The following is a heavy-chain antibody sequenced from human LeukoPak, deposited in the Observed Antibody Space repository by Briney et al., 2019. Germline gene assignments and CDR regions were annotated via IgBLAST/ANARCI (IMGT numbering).Heavy chain of an antibody. J-gene: IGHJ5*02. Sequence: ASVKVSCKASGYTFTSYAMNWVRQAPGQGLEWMGWINTNTGNPTYAQGFTGRFVFSLDTSVSTAYLQISSLKAGDTAVYYCARALHVFRYYDILTGSRWFDPWGQGTLVTVSS. CDR1: GYTFTSYA. D-gene: IGHD3-9*01. CDR3: ARALHVFRYYDILTGSRWFDP. CDR2: INTNTGNP. V-gene: IGHV7-4-1*02.